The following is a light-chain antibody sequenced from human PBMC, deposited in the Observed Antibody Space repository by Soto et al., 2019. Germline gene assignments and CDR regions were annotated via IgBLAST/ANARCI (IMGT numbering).Light chain of an antibody. CDR2: GAS. CDR3: LQHNSFPRT. J-gene: IGKJ1*01. CDR1: QSIRID. V-gene: IGKV1-17*02. Sequence: DIQMTQSPSSLSASVGDRVTITCRASQSIRIDLGWFQQRPGKAPKRLIYGASSLQSGVPSRFSGSGSGTEFTLTISNLQPEDFATYYCLQHNSFPRTFGQGTKVDIK.